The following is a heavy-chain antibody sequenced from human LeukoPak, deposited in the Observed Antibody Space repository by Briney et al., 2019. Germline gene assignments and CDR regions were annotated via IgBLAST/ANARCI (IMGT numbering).Heavy chain of an antibody. Sequence: ASVKVSCKASGYTFTSYDINWVRQAPGQGLEWMGWISAYNGNTNYARKLQGRVTMTTDTSTSTAYMELRSLRSDDTAVYYCARDLIGGEYYYDSSGSDGDDYWGQGTLVTVSS. V-gene: IGHV1-18*01. CDR1: GYTFTSYD. J-gene: IGHJ4*02. CDR3: ARDLIGGEYYYDSSGSDGDDY. D-gene: IGHD3-22*01. CDR2: ISAYNGNT.